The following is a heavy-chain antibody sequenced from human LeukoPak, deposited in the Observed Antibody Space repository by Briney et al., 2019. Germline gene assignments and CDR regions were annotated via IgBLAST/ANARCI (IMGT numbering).Heavy chain of an antibody. CDR2: IYHSGST. V-gene: IGHV4-4*02. CDR1: GGSISSSNW. Sequence: SGTLSLTCAVSGGSISSSNWWSWVRQPPGKGLEWIGEIYHSGSTYYNPSLKSRVTISVDRSKNQFSLKLSSVTAADTAVYYCARGRRGVVPAALFDYWGQGTLVTVSS. J-gene: IGHJ4*02. D-gene: IGHD2-2*01. CDR3: ARGRRGVVPAALFDY.